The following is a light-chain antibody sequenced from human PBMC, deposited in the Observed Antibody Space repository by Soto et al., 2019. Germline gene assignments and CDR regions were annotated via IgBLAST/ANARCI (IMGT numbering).Light chain of an antibody. CDR3: SSYTSSSTVV. J-gene: IGLJ2*01. Sequence: QSALTQPASVSGSPGQSITISCTGTSSDVGGYNYVSWYQQHPGKAPKLMIYDVSNRPSGVSNRFSGSKSGNTASLTIYGLQAEGEAEYYCSSYTSSSTVVFGGGTKPAVL. CDR1: SSDVGGYNY. CDR2: DVS. V-gene: IGLV2-14*01.